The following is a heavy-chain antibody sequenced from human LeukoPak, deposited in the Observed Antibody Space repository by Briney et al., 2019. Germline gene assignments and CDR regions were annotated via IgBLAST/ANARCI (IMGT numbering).Heavy chain of an antibody. D-gene: IGHD2-15*01. CDR3: AREGVGRNWFDP. V-gene: IGHV4-39*07. Sequence: SETLSLTCTVSGGSISSSSYYWGWIRQPPGKGLEWIGSIYYSGSTYYNPSLKSRVTTSVDTSKNQFSLKLSSVTAADTAVYYCAREGVGRNWFDPWGQGTLVTVSS. CDR1: GGSISSSSYY. CDR2: IYYSGST. J-gene: IGHJ5*02.